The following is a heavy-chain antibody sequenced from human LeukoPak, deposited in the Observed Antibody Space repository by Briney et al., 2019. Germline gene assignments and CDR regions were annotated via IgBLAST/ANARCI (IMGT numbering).Heavy chain of an antibody. CDR1: GGTFSSYA. CDR3: ARDLGGELELREWHFDP. CDR2: IIPIFGTA. D-gene: IGHD1-7*01. J-gene: IGHJ5*02. Sequence: ASVKVSCKASGGTFSSYAISWLRQAPGQGLEWMGGIIPIFGTANYAQKFQGRVTITADESTSTAYMELSSLRSEDTAVYYCARDLGGELELREWHFDPWGQGTLVTVSS. V-gene: IGHV1-69*13.